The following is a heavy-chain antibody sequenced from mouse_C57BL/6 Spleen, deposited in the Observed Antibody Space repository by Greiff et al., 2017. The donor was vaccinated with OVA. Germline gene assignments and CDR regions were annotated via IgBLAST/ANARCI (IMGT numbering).Heavy chain of an antibody. CDR2: INPSSGYT. CDR1: GYTFTSYT. CDR3: AKGETWFAY. J-gene: IGHJ3*01. V-gene: IGHV1-4*01. Sequence: QVQLQQSGAELARPGASVKMSCKASGYTFTSYTMHWVKQRPGQGLEWIGYINPSSGYTKYNQKFKDKATLTADKSSSTAYMQLSSLTSEDSAVYYCAKGETWFAYWGQGTLVTVSA.